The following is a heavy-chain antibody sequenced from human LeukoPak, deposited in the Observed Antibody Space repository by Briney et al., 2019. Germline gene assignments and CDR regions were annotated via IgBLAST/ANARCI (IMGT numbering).Heavy chain of an antibody. CDR3: ARDGTYCGGVCYPLDY. V-gene: IGHV1-18*04. J-gene: IGHJ4*02. CDR2: ISSYNGQT. CDR1: GFFLNSYG. Sequence: GASVKVSCKASGFFLNSYGISWVRQAPGQGLEWVGWISSYNGQTKYAEKFQGRVTLTADASTSTVDMEVRSLRSDDTAVYYCARDGTYCGGVCYPLDYWGQGTLVTVSS. D-gene: IGHD2-21*02.